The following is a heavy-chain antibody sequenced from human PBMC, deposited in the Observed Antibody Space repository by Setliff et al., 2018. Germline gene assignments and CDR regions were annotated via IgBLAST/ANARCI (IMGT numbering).Heavy chain of an antibody. CDR1: GYTFTDFH. CDR2: INPRSGGT. Sequence: RASVKVSCKASGYTFTDFHIHWVRQAPGQRPEWMAWINPRSGGTNYAQNIQGRVSMTRDTSSSTAYMELSGLTSDDTAVYYCTRGGFSTSRRDYWYFDLWGRGTLVTVSS. D-gene: IGHD5-12*01. V-gene: IGHV1-2*02. J-gene: IGHJ2*01. CDR3: TRGGFSTSRRDYWYFDL.